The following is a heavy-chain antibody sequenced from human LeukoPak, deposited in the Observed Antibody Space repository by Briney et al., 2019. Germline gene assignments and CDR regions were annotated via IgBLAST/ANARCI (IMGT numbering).Heavy chain of an antibody. D-gene: IGHD3-10*01. J-gene: IGHJ4*02. CDR2: INSDGSST. CDR3: AKGQQWFGGTYFDY. CDR1: GFTLSSYW. V-gene: IGHV3-74*01. Sequence: GGSLRLSCAASGFTLSSYWMHWVRQAPGKGLVWVSRINSDGSSTSYADSVKGRFTISRDNAKNTLYLQMNSLRAEDTAVYYCAKGQQWFGGTYFDYWGQGTLVTVSS.